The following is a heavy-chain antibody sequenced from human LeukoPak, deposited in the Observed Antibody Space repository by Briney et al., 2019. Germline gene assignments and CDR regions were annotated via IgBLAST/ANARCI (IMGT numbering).Heavy chain of an antibody. CDR3: ARDDIVGATSGGAFDI. CDR1: GGSISSSSFY. J-gene: IGHJ3*02. CDR2: IYYSGST. Sequence: TSETLSLTCTVSGGSISSSSFYWGWIRQPPGKGLEWIGYIYYSGSTNYNPSLKSRVTISVDTSKNQFSLKLSSVTAADTAVYYCARDDIVGATSGGAFDIWGQGTMVTVSS. D-gene: IGHD1-26*01. V-gene: IGHV4-61*01.